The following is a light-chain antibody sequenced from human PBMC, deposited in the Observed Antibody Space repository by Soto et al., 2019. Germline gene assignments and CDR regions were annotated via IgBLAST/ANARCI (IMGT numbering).Light chain of an antibody. CDR2: AAS. J-gene: IGKJ5*01. CDR1: QSISSY. Sequence: DIQMTQSPSSLSASVGDRVTITCRASQSISSYLNWYQQKPGKDPKLLNYAASILQSGAPSRFSGSGSGTDFTLTNSCLQPEDFATYYCQQRNSPPLTLGHGTRLDIK. V-gene: IGKV1-39*01. CDR3: QQRNSPPLT.